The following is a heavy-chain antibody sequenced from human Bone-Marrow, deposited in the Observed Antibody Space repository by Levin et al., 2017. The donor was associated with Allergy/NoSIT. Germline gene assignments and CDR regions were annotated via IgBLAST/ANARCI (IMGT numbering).Heavy chain of an antibody. CDR3: ARNGRPTGWRGIYHYYGLDV. Sequence: GGSLRLSCVVSGFTFDGHWMTWVRQAPGKGLEWVASIKEDGIEKYYVDSVKGRFTISRDNAKNSLYLQLTSLRVDDTAVYYCARNGRPTGWRGIYHYYGLDVWGQGTTVSVSS. CDR1: GFTFDGHW. D-gene: IGHD6-19*01. V-gene: IGHV3-7*01. J-gene: IGHJ6*02. CDR2: IKEDGIEK.